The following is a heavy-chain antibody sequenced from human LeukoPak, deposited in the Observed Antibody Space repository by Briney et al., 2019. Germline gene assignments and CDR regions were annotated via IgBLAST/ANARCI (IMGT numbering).Heavy chain of an antibody. CDR2: INNDGSGT. CDR1: GFTFSSYW. Sequence: PGGSLRLSCAASGFTFSSYWIHWVRQAPGKGLVRVSRINNDGSGTHYADSVKGRFTISRDNAKNTLYLQMNSLRAEDTAVYYCARGAGWSNSGTYYFDYWGQGTLVTVSS. D-gene: IGHD3-10*01. J-gene: IGHJ4*02. V-gene: IGHV3-74*01. CDR3: ARGAGWSNSGTYYFDY.